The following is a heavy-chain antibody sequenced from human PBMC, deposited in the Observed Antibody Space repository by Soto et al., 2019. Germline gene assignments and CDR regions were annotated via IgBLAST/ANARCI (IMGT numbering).Heavy chain of an antibody. V-gene: IGHV4-31*03. J-gene: IGHJ5*02. CDR3: ARELYCSGGSCYLRGNWFDP. D-gene: IGHD2-15*01. CDR2: IYYSGRT. Sequence: QVQLQESGQGLVKPSQTLSLTCTVSGGSISSGGYYWSWIRQHPGKGLEWIGYIYYSGRTYYNPSLKSRVTISVDTSKNQFSLKLSSVTAADTAVYYCARELYCSGGSCYLRGNWFDPWGQGTLVTVSS. CDR1: GGSISSGGYY.